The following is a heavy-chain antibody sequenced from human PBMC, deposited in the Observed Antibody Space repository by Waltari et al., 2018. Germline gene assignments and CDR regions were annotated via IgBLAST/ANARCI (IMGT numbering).Heavy chain of an antibody. J-gene: IGHJ4*02. CDR3: ARLDYSNYVGY. D-gene: IGHD4-4*01. CDR2: IYYSGST. V-gene: IGHV4-39*07. Sequence: KESGPTLVKPTQTLTLTCTFSGFSLSTSGVGVGWIRQPPGKGLEWIGSIYYSGSTYYNPSLKSRVTISVDTSKNQFSLKLSSVTAADTAVYYCARLDYSNYVGYWGQGTLVTVSS. CDR1: GFSLSTSGVG.